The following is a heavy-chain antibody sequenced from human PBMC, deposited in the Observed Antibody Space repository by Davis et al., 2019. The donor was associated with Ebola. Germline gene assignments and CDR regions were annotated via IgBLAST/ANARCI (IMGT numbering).Heavy chain of an antibody. D-gene: IGHD5-18*01. CDR2: ISGSGGST. J-gene: IGHJ4*02. CDR3: AKVSYGAMGPFDY. CDR1: GFTFSSYS. V-gene: IGHV3-23*01. Sequence: GESLKISCAASGFTFSSYSMNWVRQAPGKGLEWVSAISGSGGSTYYADSVKGRFTISRDNSKNTLYLQMNSLRAEDAAVYYCAKVSYGAMGPFDYWGQGTLVTVSS.